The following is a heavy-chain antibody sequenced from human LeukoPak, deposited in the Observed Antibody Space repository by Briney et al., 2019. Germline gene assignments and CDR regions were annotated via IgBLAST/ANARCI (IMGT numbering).Heavy chain of an antibody. CDR3: AKSRGESRGASNC. CDR2: ISGSGDTT. J-gene: IGHJ4*02. CDR1: GFTFSSYA. Sequence: GGSLRLSCAASGFTFSSYAMNWVRQAPGKGLEWVSFISGSGDTTYYADSVKGRFTISRDSSKNTLYLQMNSLRAEDTAVYYCAKSRGESRGASNCWGQGTLVTVSS. V-gene: IGHV3-23*01. D-gene: IGHD1-26*01.